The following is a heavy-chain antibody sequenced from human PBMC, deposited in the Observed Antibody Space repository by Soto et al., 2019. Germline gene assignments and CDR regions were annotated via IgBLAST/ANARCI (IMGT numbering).Heavy chain of an antibody. D-gene: IGHD3-3*01. V-gene: IGHV3-33*01. Sequence: QVQLVESGGGVVQPGRSLRLSCAASGFTFSSYGMHWVRQAPGKGLEWVAVIWYDGSNKYYADSVKGRFTISRDNSKNTLYLQMNSLRAEDTAVYYCARDNRWYDFWSGYGGNDYWGQGTLVTVSS. CDR2: IWYDGSNK. CDR3: ARDNRWYDFWSGYGGNDY. J-gene: IGHJ4*02. CDR1: GFTFSSYG.